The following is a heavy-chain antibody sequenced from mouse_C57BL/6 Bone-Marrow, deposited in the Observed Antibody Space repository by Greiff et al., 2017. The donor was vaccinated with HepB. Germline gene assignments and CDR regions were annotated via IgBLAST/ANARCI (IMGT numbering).Heavy chain of an antibody. CDR3: TRGVLRSYAMDY. J-gene: IGHJ4*01. CDR2: ISSGGDYI. D-gene: IGHD1-1*01. V-gene: IGHV5-9-1*02. CDR1: GFTFSSYA. Sequence: EVQLVESGEGLVKPGGSLKLSCAASGFTFSSYAMSWVRQTPEKRLEWVAYISSGGDYIYYADTVKGRFTISRDHARNTLYLQMSSLKSEDTAMYYCTRGVLRSYAMDYWGQGTSVTVSS.